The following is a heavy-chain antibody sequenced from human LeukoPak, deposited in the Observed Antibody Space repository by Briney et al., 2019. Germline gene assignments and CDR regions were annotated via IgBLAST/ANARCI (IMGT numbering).Heavy chain of an antibody. Sequence: SETLSLTCAVYGGSFSGYYWSWIRQPPGKGLEWIGEINHSGSTNYNPSIKSRVTISVDTSKNQFSLKLSSVTAADTAVYYCARVRFLEWLLPYYYYMDVWGKGTTVTVSS. D-gene: IGHD3-3*01. CDR2: INHSGST. CDR1: GGSFSGYY. J-gene: IGHJ6*03. CDR3: ARVRFLEWLLPYYYYMDV. V-gene: IGHV4-34*01.